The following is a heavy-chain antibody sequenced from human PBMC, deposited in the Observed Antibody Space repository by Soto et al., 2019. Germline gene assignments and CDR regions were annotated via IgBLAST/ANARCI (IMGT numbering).Heavy chain of an antibody. V-gene: IGHV3-23*04. J-gene: IGHJ1*01. CDR3: AKDPSLYRGIAVADEYFQH. CDR2: ISGSGGST. CDR1: GFTFSSYA. Sequence: VQLVESGGGVVQPGRSLRLSCAASGFTFSSYAMSWVRQAPGKGLEWVSAISGSGGSTYYADSVKGRFTISRDNSKNTLYLQMNSLRAEDTAVYYCAKDPSLYRGIAVADEYFQHWGQGTLVTVSS. D-gene: IGHD6-19*01.